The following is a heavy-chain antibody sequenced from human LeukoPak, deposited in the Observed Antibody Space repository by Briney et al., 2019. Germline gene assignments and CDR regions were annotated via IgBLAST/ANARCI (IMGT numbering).Heavy chain of an antibody. CDR1: GYTFTSYG. V-gene: IGHV1-18*01. CDR2: ISAYNGDT. CDR3: ARDEHLYYYDSSGYPYYFDY. D-gene: IGHD3-22*01. J-gene: IGHJ4*02. Sequence: ASVKVSCKASGYTFTSYGISWVRQAPGQGLEWMGWISAYNGDTNYAQKLQGRVTMTTDTSTSTAYMELRSLRSDDTAVYYCARDEHLYYYDSSGYPYYFDYWGQGTLVTVSS.